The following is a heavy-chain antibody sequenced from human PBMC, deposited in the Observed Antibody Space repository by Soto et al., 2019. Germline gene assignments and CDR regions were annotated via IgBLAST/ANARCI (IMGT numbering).Heavy chain of an antibody. J-gene: IGHJ4*02. CDR1: GGSISSSNW. CDR3: ASYASGSYPFFDQ. CDR2: IYHSGST. Sequence: SETLSLTCAVSGGSISSSNWWSWVRQPPGKGLEWIGEIYHSGSTNYNPSLKSRVTISVDKSKNQFSLKLSSVTAADTAVYYCASYASGSYPFFDQWGRGTLVTVSS. V-gene: IGHV4-4*02. D-gene: IGHD3-10*01.